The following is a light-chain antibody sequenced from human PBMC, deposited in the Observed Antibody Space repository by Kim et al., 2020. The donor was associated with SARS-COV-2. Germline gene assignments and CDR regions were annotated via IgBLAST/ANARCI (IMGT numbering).Light chain of an antibody. V-gene: IGLV3-19*01. J-gene: IGLJ3*02. CDR2: GDK. CDR3: NSRDSSGNHVL. CDR1: RRRSYY. Sequence: ALGQTVRITCQGVRRRSYYASGFQQKSGQAPLLVMYGDKNRPAGIPDRFSGSGSGNTASLTITGAQAEDEADYYCNSRDSSGNHVLFGGGTQLTVL.